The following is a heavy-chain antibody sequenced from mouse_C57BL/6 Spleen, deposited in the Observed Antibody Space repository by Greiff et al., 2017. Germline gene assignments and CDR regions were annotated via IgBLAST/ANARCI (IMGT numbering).Heavy chain of an antibody. D-gene: IGHD2-4*01. CDR3: ARDDYDGPWFAY. J-gene: IGHJ3*01. V-gene: IGHV5-4*01. Sequence: EVQRVESGGGLVKPGGSLKLSCAASGFTFSSYAMSWVRQTPEKRLEWVATISDGGSYTYYPDNVKGRFTISRDNAKNNLYLQMSHLKSEDTAMYYCARDDYDGPWFAYWGQGTLVTVSA. CDR1: GFTFSSYA. CDR2: ISDGGSYT.